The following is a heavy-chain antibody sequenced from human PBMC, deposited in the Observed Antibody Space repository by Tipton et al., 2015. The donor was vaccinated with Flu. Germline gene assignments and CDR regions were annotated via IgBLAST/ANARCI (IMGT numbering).Heavy chain of an antibody. J-gene: IGHJ6*03. D-gene: IGHD1-26*01. CDR3: AREGATGYYYYMDV. CDR2: IKQDGSEK. CDR1: GFTFSSYW. Sequence: SLRLSCAASGFTFSSYWMSWVRQAPGKGLEWVANIKQDGSEKYYVDSVKGRFTISRDNAKNSLYLQMNSLRAEDTAVYYCAREGATGYYYYMDVWGKGTTVTVSS. V-gene: IGHV3-7*01.